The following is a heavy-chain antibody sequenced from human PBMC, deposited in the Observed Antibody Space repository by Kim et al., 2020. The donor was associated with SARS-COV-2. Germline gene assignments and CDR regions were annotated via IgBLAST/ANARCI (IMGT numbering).Heavy chain of an antibody. CDR1: GYTFTSYY. J-gene: IGHJ4*02. V-gene: IGHV1-46*01. CDR2: INPSGGST. CDR3: ASVLAYRRDGYNLRLDY. Sequence: ASVKVSCKASGYTFTSYYMHWVRQAPGQGLEWMGIINPSGGSTSYAQKFQGRVTMTRDTSTSTVYMELSSLRSEDTAVYYCASVLAYRRDGYNLRLDYWGQGTLVTVSS. D-gene: IGHD5-12*01.